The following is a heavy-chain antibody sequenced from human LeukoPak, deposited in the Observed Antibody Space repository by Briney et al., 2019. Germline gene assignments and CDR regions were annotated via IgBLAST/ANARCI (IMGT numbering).Heavy chain of an antibody. Sequence: SETLSLTCAVYGGSFGGYYWSWIRQPPGKGLEWIGEINHSGSTNYNPSLKSRVTISLDTSKKQFSLKLSSVTAADTAVYYCARKKPRWYFDLWGRGTLVTVSS. CDR2: INHSGST. V-gene: IGHV4-34*01. D-gene: IGHD1-14*01. CDR3: ARKKPRWYFDL. CDR1: GGSFGGYY. J-gene: IGHJ2*01.